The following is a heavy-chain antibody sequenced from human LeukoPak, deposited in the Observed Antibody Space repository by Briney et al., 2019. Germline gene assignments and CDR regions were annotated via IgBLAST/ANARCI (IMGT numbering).Heavy chain of an antibody. D-gene: IGHD6-6*01. CDR2: IYASGST. V-gene: IGHV4-4*07. CDR3: ARDSNLEYSSSRGLGR. J-gene: IGHJ4*02. Sequence: SETLSLICTASGGSISSYYWSWIRQPAGKGLEWIGRIYASGSTYYNPSLKSRVTMSVDTSKNKFSLSLTTVTAADTAVYYCARDSNLEYSSSRGLGRWGQGTLVTVSS. CDR1: GGSISSYY.